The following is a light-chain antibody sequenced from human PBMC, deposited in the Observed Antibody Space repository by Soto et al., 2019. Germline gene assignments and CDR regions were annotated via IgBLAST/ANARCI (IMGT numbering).Light chain of an antibody. CDR2: AAS. Sequence: ASPMTQSPSSLSASVGDRVTITCRASQGIRHDLGWYQQKPGKAPKLLIYAASSLQSGVPSRFSVSGSGTDFTLTISSLQPEDFATYYCLQDYNYPYTVGQGTKLETK. CDR1: QGIRHD. V-gene: IGKV1-6*01. J-gene: IGKJ2*01. CDR3: LQDYNYPYT.